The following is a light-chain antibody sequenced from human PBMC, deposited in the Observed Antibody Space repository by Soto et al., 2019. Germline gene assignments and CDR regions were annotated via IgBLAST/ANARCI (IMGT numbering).Light chain of an antibody. CDR3: QQYNNWPPA. V-gene: IGKV3-15*01. CDR1: QSVSDN. J-gene: IGKJ1*01. Sequence: EIVMTQSPATLSVSPGERATLSCGASQSVSDNLAWYQQEPGQAPRLLIYGASTRATPIPARFSGSGSGTEFTLTISSLQSEDFAVYYCQQYNNWPPAFGQGTKVEIK. CDR2: GAS.